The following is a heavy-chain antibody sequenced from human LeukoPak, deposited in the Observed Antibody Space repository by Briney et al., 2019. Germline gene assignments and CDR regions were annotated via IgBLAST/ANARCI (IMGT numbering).Heavy chain of an antibody. V-gene: IGHV5-51*01. CDR3: ARRLGYCSGGSCYGFDY. Sequence: GESLKISCKGSGYSFTNYWIGWVRQMPGKGLEWMGIIYPGDSDTRYSPSFQGQVTISADKAISTAYLQWSSLKASDTAMYYCARRLGYCSGGSCYGFDYWGQGTLVTVSS. J-gene: IGHJ4*02. CDR1: GYSFTNYW. D-gene: IGHD2-15*01. CDR2: IYPGDSDT.